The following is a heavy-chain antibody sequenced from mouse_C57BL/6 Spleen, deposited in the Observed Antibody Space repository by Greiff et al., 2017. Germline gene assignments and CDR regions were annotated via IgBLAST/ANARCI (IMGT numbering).Heavy chain of an antibody. V-gene: IGHV5-4*01. CDR3: ARDGYSNCFMDY. Sequence: EVMLVESGGGLVKPGGSLKLSCAASGFTFSSYAMSWVRQTPEKRLEWVATISDGGSYTYYPDNVKGRFTISRDNAKNNLYLQMSHLKSEDTAMYYCARDGYSNCFMDYWGQGTSVTVSS. CDR2: ISDGGSYT. J-gene: IGHJ4*01. D-gene: IGHD2-5*01. CDR1: GFTFSSYA.